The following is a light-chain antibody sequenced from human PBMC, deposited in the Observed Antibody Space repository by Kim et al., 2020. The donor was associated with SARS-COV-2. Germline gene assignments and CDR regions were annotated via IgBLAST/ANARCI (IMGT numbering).Light chain of an antibody. Sequence: SYELTQPPSVSVSPGQTASITCSGDELGDRYVFWYQHKPGQSPLLVIYQDTQRPSRIPERFSGPNSGNTVTLTISETPAMDEADYYCQTWDSRTVVFGGG. CDR1: ELGDRY. CDR2: QDT. J-gene: IGLJ2*01. CDR3: QTWDSRTVV. V-gene: IGLV3-1*01.